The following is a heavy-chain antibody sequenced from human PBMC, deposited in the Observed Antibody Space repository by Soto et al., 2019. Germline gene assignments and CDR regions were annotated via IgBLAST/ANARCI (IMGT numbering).Heavy chain of an antibody. CDR1: GYTFTSYD. D-gene: IGHD3-10*01. V-gene: IGHV1-8*02. CDR2: MNPNSGNT. CDR3: ARVVGTMVRGVKWFDT. J-gene: IGHJ5*02. Sequence: QVQLVQSGAEVKKPGASVKVSCKASGYTFTSYDINWVRQATGQGLEWMGWMNPNSGNTGYAQKFKGRVTMTRNTSIGAAYMELSSLRSEDTAVYYCARVVGTMVRGVKWFDTWGQGTLVAVSS.